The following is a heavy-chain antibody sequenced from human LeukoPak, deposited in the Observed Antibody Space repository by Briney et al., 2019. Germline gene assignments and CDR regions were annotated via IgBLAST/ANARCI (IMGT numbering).Heavy chain of an antibody. Sequence: SETLSLTCTVSGGSLSSGDYYWSWIRQPPGKGLEWIGYIYYSGSTYYNPSLKSRVTISVDTSKNQFSLKLSSVTAADTAVYYCARPRLNDAFDIWGQGTMVTVSS. CDR2: IYYSGST. CDR1: GGSLSSGDYY. J-gene: IGHJ3*02. D-gene: IGHD6-19*01. V-gene: IGHV4-30-4*08. CDR3: ARPRLNDAFDI.